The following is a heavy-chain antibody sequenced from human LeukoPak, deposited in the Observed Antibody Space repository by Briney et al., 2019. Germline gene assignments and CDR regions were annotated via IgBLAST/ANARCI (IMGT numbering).Heavy chain of an antibody. V-gene: IGHV4-59*01. CDR2: VYDENGGT. J-gene: IGHJ4*02. Sequence: SETLSLTCSVSGGSISDAYWSWVRQSPGNQMEWIGYVYDENGGTNYNPSLKSRVTMSVDTSRNQFSLKLSSVTAADTAVYYCARDDGYYDSSGYFRYWGQGTLVTVSS. CDR1: GGSISDAY. CDR3: ARDDGYYDSSGYFRY. D-gene: IGHD3-22*01.